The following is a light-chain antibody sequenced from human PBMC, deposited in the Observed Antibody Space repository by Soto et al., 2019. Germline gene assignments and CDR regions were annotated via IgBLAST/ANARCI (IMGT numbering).Light chain of an antibody. J-gene: IGLJ2*01. CDR1: SSNIGKNN. V-gene: IGLV1-47*02. CDR3: AAWDDSLSGPGV. Sequence: QSVLTQPPSVSAGPGQRVTISCSGSSSNIGKNNVNWYQQLPGQAPKLVIYSNNLRPSGVPDRFSGSKSGTSASLAISGLRSEDEADYYCAAWDDSLSGPGVFGGGTKLTVL. CDR2: SNN.